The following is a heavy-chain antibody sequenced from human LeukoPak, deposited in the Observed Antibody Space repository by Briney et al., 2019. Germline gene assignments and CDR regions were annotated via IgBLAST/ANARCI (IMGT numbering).Heavy chain of an antibody. CDR2: IKSNSGDT. Sequence: ASVKVSCKASGYTLTDYYVHWVRQAPGQGLEWMGWIKSNSGDTKYAQKFQGRVTMTRDTSISTAYMDLSRLRSDDTAVYYCARGIRYFDWLLADDYWGQGTLVTVSS. D-gene: IGHD3-9*01. V-gene: IGHV1-2*02. J-gene: IGHJ4*02. CDR1: GYTLTDYY. CDR3: ARGIRYFDWLLADDY.